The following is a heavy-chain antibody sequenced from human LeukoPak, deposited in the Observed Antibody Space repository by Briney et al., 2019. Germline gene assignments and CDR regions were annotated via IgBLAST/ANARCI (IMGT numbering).Heavy chain of an antibody. J-gene: IGHJ5*02. V-gene: IGHV1-24*01. Sequence: GASVKVSCKVSGYTLTELSMHWARQAPGKGLEWMGGFDPEDGETIYAQKFQGRVTMTEDTSTDTAYMELSSLRSEDTAVYYCATAHDFWSGYINWFDPWGQGTLVTVSS. D-gene: IGHD3-3*01. CDR1: GYTLTELS. CDR2: FDPEDGET. CDR3: ATAHDFWSGYINWFDP.